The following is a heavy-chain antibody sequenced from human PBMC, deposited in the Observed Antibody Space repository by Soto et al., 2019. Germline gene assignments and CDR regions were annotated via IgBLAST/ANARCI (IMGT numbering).Heavy chain of an antibody. CDR2: IWYDGSNK. Sequence: PGGSLRLSCAASGFTFSSYGMHWVRQAPGRGLEWVAVIWYDGSNKYYADSVKGRFTISRDNSKNTLYLQMNSLRAEDTAVYYCARSLRETMIVVVLPAFDIWGQGTMVTVSS. CDR1: GFTFSSYG. J-gene: IGHJ3*02. D-gene: IGHD3-22*01. CDR3: ARSLRETMIVVVLPAFDI. V-gene: IGHV3-33*01.